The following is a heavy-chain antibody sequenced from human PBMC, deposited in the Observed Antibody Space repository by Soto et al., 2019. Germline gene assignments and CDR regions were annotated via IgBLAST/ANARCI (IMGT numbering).Heavy chain of an antibody. CDR2: ISAYNGNT. J-gene: IGHJ1*01. D-gene: IGHD3-22*01. CDR1: GYTFTSYG. V-gene: IGHV1-18*01. CDR3: ARDYYDRSGYYSAFLYFQH. Sequence: QVQLVQSGAEVKKPGASVKVSCKASGYTFTSYGISWVRQAPGQGLEWMGWISAYNGNTNYAQKLQGRVTMTTDTXXSXAXXELRSLRSDDTAVYYCARDYYDRSGYYSAFLYFQHWGQGTLVTVSS.